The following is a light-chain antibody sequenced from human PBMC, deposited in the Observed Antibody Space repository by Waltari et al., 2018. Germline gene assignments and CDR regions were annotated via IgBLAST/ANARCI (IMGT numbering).Light chain of an antibody. V-gene: IGKV1-33*01. CDR2: DAS. CDR1: QDISTY. J-gene: IGKJ4*01. Sequence: DIQMTQSPSSLSASIGDRFTITCQASQDISTYLNWYQQNPGKAPKLVIYDASNLETGVPSRFSGGGSGTHFTFTISSLQPEDIATYYCQQHDNLPPTFGGGTKVEIK. CDR3: QQHDNLPPT.